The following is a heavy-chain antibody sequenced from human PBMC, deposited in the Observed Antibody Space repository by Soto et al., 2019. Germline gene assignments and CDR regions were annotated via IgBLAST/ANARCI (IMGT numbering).Heavy chain of an antibody. CDR2: ISYDGGNK. V-gene: IGHV3-30-3*01. CDR1: GFTFSSYA. CDR3: ARARAANNWFDP. D-gene: IGHD2-15*01. Sequence: GGSLRLSCAASGFTFSSYAMHWVRQAPGKGLEWVAVISYDGGNKYYADSVKGRFTISRDNSKNTLYLQMNSLRAEDTAVYYCARARAANNWFDPWGQGTLVTVSS. J-gene: IGHJ5*02.